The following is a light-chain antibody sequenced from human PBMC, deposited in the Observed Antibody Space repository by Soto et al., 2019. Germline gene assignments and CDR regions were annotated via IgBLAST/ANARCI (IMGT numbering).Light chain of an antibody. J-gene: IGKJ4*01. CDR3: QQLRMYPST. V-gene: IGKV1-9*01. CDR1: QDIAIY. CDR2: AAS. Sequence: IPLTQSPSSLSASVGDRVTITCRASQDIAIYLAWYQQKPGEAPKLLIYAASTLYAGVPSRFSGSGSGTDFALTITSLQAEDFATYYCQQLRMYPSTFGGGTKVEIK.